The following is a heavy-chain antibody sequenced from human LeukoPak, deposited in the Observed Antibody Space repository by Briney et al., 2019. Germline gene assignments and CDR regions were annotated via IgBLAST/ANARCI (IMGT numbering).Heavy chain of an antibody. CDR2: IYHSGST. V-gene: IGHV4-38-2*01. CDR3: ARPGRGYYYYYMDV. D-gene: IGHD3-10*01. Sequence: SETLSLTCAVSGYSISSGYYWGWIRQPPGKGLAWIGSIYHSGSTYYNPSLKSRVTISVDTSKNQFSLKLSSVTAADTAVYYCARPGRGYYYYYMDVWGKGTTVTVSS. J-gene: IGHJ6*03. CDR1: GYSISSGYY.